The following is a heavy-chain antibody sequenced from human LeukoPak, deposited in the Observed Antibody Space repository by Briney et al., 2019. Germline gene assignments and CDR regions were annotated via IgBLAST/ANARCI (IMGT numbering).Heavy chain of an antibody. CDR2: IRYDGSNK. J-gene: IGHJ3*02. CDR1: GFTFSSYG. CDR3: ARESVGAFDI. D-gene: IGHD1-26*01. Sequence: GGSLRLSCAASGFTFSSYGIHWVRQAPGKGLEWVAFIRYDGSNKYYADSVKGRFTISRDNSKNTLYLQMNSLRADDTAVYYCARESVGAFDIWGQGTMVTVSS. V-gene: IGHV3-30*02.